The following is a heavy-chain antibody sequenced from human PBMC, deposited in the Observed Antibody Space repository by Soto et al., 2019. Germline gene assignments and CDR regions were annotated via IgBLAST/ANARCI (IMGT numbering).Heavy chain of an antibody. V-gene: IGHV3-23*01. D-gene: IGHD1-26*01. CDR2: ISGSGGST. CDR1: GFTFSSYA. J-gene: IGHJ3*02. CDR3: AKGLMGAQKKSDAFDI. Sequence: VGSLRLSCAASGFTFSSYAMSWVRQAPGKGLEWVSAISGSGGSTYYADSVKGRFTISRDNSKNTLYLQMNSLRAEDTAVYYCAKGLMGAQKKSDAFDIWGQGTMVTVSS.